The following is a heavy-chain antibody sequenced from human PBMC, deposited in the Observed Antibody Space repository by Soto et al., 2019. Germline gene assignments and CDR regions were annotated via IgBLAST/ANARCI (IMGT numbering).Heavy chain of an antibody. J-gene: IGHJ3*02. CDR1: EFTFGNYW. CDR3: AMDVSPVSSAYSLDAFGI. V-gene: IGHV3-7*04. D-gene: IGHD6-25*01. CDR2: IKGDGSAK. Sequence: EVQLVASGGGLVQPGGSISLSCAASEFTFGNYWMTWVRQAPGKGLEWVDNIKGDGSAKSDLDSVRGRFTVSRDNAEISLFLPPNIVPAHDSPLYDCAMDVSPVSSAYSLDAFGIWGQGKMVTVS.